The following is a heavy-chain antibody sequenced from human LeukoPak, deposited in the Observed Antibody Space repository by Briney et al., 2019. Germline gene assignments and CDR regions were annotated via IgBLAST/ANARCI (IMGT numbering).Heavy chain of an antibody. Sequence: GGSLRLSCAASGFTFSSYGMSWVRQAPGKGLEWVSAISGSGGSTYYADSVKGRFTISRDNSKNTLYLQMNSLRAEDTAVYYCAKGLETGYISYDDAFDVWGQGTVVTVSS. CDR2: ISGSGGST. V-gene: IGHV3-23*01. D-gene: IGHD6-13*01. J-gene: IGHJ3*01. CDR1: GFTFSSYG. CDR3: AKGLETGYISYDDAFDV.